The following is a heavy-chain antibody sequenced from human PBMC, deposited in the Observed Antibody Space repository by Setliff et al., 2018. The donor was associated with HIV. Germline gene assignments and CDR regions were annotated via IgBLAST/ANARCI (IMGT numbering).Heavy chain of an antibody. CDR3: AAGYCGGDCYSRQSYFDY. CDR2: IIPIFGTA. J-gene: IGHJ4*02. V-gene: IGHV1-69*13. D-gene: IGHD2-21*02. CDR1: GGTFSSHA. Sequence: SVKVSCKASGGTFSSHAISWVRQAPGQGLEWMGGIIPIFGTANYAQKFQGRVTITADESTSTAYMERSSLSSEDTAVYYCAAGYCGGDCYSRQSYFDYWGQGTLVTFSS.